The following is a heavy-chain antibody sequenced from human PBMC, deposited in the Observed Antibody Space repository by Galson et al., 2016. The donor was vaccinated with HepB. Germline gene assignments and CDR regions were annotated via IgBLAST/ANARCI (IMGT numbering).Heavy chain of an antibody. CDR3: ARLYGDYEYYFYYYGMDV. CDR1: GDSMRSFDW. D-gene: IGHD4-17*01. J-gene: IGHJ6*02. V-gene: IGHV4-4*02. Sequence: SETLSLTCAVSGDSMRSFDWWSWVRQSPEMGLEWIGEISHGGTAHYNPSLESRVIMSLDNSNKEFSLKLSSVTAADTAVYYCARLYGDYEYYFYYYGMDVWGQGTTVTVSS. CDR2: ISHGGTA.